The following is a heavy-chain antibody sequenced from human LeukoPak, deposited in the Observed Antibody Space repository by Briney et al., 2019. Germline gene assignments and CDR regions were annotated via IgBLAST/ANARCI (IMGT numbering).Heavy chain of an antibody. J-gene: IGHJ4*02. Sequence: PGGSLRLSCAASGFTFSSYAMHWVRQAPGKGLEWAAVISYDGSNKQYADSVRGRFTISRDNSKNTLYVQMNSLRAEDTAVYYCARDSLGDPTYYFDYWGQGTLVTVSS. CDR2: ISYDGSNK. CDR1: GFTFSSYA. CDR3: ARDSLGDPTYYFDY. V-gene: IGHV3-30*04. D-gene: IGHD3-10*01.